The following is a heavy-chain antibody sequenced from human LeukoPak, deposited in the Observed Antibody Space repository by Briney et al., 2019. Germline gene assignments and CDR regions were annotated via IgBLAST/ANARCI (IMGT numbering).Heavy chain of an antibody. CDR3: AREGLLWFGELSPNWFDP. V-gene: IGHV3-7*03. CDR2: IKQDGSEK. J-gene: IGHJ5*02. D-gene: IGHD3-10*01. CDR1: GFTFSSYW. Sequence: GGSLRLSCAASGFTFSSYWMSWVRQAPGKGLEWVAHIKQDGSEKYYVDSVKGRFAISRDNAKNSLYLQMNSLRAEDTALYYCAREGLLWFGELSPNWFDPWGQGTLVTVSS.